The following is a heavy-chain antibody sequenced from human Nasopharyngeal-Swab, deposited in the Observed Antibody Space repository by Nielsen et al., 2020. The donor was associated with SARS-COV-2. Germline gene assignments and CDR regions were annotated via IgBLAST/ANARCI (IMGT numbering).Heavy chain of an antibody. CDR1: GFSLSTSGMC. CDR3: GRRPPHDLHIDY. V-gene: IGHV2-70*18. Sequence: SGPTLVKPTQTLTLTCTFSGFSLSTSGMCLSWVRQPPGKALEWLALIDWGDDKSYSTSLKTRPTISKDTSKNQVVLTMASMDPVDTATYYCGRRPPHDLHIDYWGQGTLVTVSS. J-gene: IGHJ4*02. CDR2: IDWGDDK.